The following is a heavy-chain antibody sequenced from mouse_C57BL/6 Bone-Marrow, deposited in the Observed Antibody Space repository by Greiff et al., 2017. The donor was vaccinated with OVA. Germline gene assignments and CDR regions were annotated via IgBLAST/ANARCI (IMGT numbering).Heavy chain of an antibody. J-gene: IGHJ2*01. CDR2: IDPSDSYT. CDR1: GYTFTSYW. V-gene: IGHV1-50*01. D-gene: IGHD6-1*01. Sequence: QVHVKQSGAELVKPGASVKLSCKASGYTFTSYWMQWVKQRPGQGLEWIGEIDPSDSYTNYNQKFKGKATLTVDTSSSTAYMQLSSLTSEDSAVYYCARSLLGDYWGQGTTLTVSS. CDR3: ARSLLGDY.